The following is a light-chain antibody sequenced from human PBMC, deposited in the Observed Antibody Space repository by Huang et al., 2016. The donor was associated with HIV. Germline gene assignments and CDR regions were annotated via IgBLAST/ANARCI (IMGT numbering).Light chain of an antibody. V-gene: IGKV3D-15*01. Sequence: VMTQSPVPLSVSPGERAALSGRASQHIGSNLAWYQQKPGQAPRLIIHCASTRAAGAPARFSGSGYETDFTLTIICLQSEDSAGYFCQQYNNWPRTFGQGTKVEIK. J-gene: IGKJ1*01. CDR1: QHIGSN. CDR2: CAS. CDR3: QQYNNWPRT.